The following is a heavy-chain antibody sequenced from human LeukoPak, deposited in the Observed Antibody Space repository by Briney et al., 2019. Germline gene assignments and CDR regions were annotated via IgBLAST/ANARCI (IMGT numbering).Heavy chain of an antibody. D-gene: IGHD2-2*01. CDR1: GYTFTSYY. CDR3: ARALLGYCSSTSCLPSYYYYGMDV. J-gene: IGHJ6*02. V-gene: IGHV1-46*01. Sequence: GASVKVSCRASGYTFTSYYMHWVRQAPGQGLEWMGIINPSGGSTSYAQKFQGRVTMTRDTSTSTVYMELSSLRSEDTAVYYCARALLGYCSSTSCLPSYYYYGMDVWGQGTTVTVSS. CDR2: INPSGGST.